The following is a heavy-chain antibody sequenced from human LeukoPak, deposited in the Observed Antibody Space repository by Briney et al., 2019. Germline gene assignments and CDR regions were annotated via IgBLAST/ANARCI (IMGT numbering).Heavy chain of an antibody. D-gene: IGHD1-26*01. Sequence: KPSETLSLTCAVSGYSISSGYYWGWIRQPPGKGLEWIGSIYHSGSTYYNPSLKSRVTISVDTSKNQFSLKLSSVTAADTAVYYCARREVGATILGGNYFGYWGQGTLVTVSS. V-gene: IGHV4-38-2*01. CDR1: GYSISSGYY. CDR3: ARREVGATILGGNYFGY. CDR2: IYHSGST. J-gene: IGHJ4*02.